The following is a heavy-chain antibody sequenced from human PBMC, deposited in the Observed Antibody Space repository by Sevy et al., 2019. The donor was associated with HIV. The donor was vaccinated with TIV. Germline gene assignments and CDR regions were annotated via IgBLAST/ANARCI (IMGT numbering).Heavy chain of an antibody. V-gene: IGHV3-9*01. J-gene: IGHJ6*02. Sequence: GGSLRLSCAASGFPFDDYAMHWVRQAPGKGLEWVSGISWNSGSIGYADSVKGRFTISRDNAKNSLYLQMNSLRAEDTGLYYCAKFEGSGSNYCGMDVWGQGTTVTVSS. CDR3: AKFEGSGSNYCGMDV. CDR2: ISWNSGSI. D-gene: IGHD3-10*01. CDR1: GFPFDDYA.